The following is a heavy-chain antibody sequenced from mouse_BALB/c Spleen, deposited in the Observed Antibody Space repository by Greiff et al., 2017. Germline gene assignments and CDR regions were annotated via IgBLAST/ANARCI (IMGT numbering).Heavy chain of an antibody. CDR2: IDPYNGGT. D-gene: IGHD2-4*01. V-gene: IGHV1S135*01. J-gene: IGHJ2*01. CDR3: ARRGDYDYDGGFDY. CDR1: GYSFTDYN. Sequence: LVESGPELVKPGASVKVSCKASGYSFTDYNMYWVKQSHGKSLEWIGYIDPYNGGTSYNQKFKGKATLTVDKSSSTAFMHLNSLTSEDSAVYYCARRGDYDYDGGFDYWGQGTTLTVSS.